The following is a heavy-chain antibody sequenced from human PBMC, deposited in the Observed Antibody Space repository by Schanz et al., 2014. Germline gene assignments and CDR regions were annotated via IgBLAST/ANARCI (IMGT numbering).Heavy chain of an antibody. V-gene: IGHV3-11*01. Sequence: QVQLVESGGGLVKPGGSLRLSCAASGFIFNDYYMNWIRQAPGKGLEWVSTVYMSAASTRYADSVKGRFTISRDNAKYTLYLQMNSLRAEDTAVYYCVKLPGATGTTSHFDYWGQGTLVTVSS. CDR2: VYMSAAST. D-gene: IGHD1-1*01. CDR3: VKLPGATGTTSHFDY. J-gene: IGHJ4*02. CDR1: GFIFNDYY.